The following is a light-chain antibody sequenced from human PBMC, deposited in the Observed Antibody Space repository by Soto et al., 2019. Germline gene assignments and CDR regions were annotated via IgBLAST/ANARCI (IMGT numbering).Light chain of an antibody. CDR1: QSVSSN. CDR2: GAS. Sequence: IGMAQSRATLAGCPWGMATLSCRASQSVSSNLAWYQQKPGQAPRLLIYGASTRATGIPARFSGSGSGTEFTLTLSSLQSDDLAVPXXXQYNNWPPWTYGQGTKVDIK. V-gene: IGKV3-15*01. J-gene: IGKJ1*01. CDR3: XQYNNWPPWT.